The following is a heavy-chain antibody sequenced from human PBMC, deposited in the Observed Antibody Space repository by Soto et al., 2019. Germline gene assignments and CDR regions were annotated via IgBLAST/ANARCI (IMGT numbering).Heavy chain of an antibody. CDR3: AKSVKIVVVPHQGWAQQRLEGYYFDY. J-gene: IGHJ4*02. CDR2: ISGSGGST. CDR1: GFTFSSYA. V-gene: IGHV3-23*01. Sequence: GGSLRLSCAASGFTFSSYAMSWVRQAPGKGLEWVSAISGSGGSTYYADSVKGRFTISRDNSKNTLYLQMNSLRAEDTAVYYCAKSVKIVVVPHQGWAQQRLEGYYFDYWGQGTLVTVSS. D-gene: IGHD2-2*01.